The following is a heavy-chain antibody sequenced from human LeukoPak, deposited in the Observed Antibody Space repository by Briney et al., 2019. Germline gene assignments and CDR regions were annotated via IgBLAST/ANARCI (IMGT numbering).Heavy chain of an antibody. CDR3: ARLQKIGRFGEKSYYYYYGMDV. J-gene: IGHJ6*02. CDR1: GGSLSSYY. D-gene: IGHD3-10*01. V-gene: IGHV4-59*08. Sequence: PSETLSLTRALSGGSLSSYYRSWIRQPPRKGLEWVGYIYYIGGANHNPSLQRRVTISVDTSKNQFSLKLSSVTAADTAVYYCARLQKIGRFGEKSYYYYYGMDVWGQGTTVTVSS. CDR2: IYYIGGA.